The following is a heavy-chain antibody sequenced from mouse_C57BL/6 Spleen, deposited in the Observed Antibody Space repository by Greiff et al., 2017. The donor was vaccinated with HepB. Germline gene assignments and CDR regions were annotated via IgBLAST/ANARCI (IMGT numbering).Heavy chain of an antibody. D-gene: IGHD2-4*01. CDR1: GYTFTSYW. CDR3: ARGDYDDGFDY. CDR2: INPSSGYT. Sequence: QVHVKQSGAELAKPGASVKLSCKASGYTFTSYWMHWVKQRPGQGLEWIGYINPSSGYTKYNQKFKDKATLTADKSSSTAYMQLSSLTYEDSAVYYCARGDYDDGFDYWGQGTTLTVSS. V-gene: IGHV1-7*01. J-gene: IGHJ2*01.